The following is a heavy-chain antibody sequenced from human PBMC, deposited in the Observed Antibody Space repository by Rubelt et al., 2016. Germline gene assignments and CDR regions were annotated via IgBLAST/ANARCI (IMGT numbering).Heavy chain of an antibody. CDR1: GYTFTSCG. V-gene: IGHV1-18*01. D-gene: IGHD5-24*01. CDR3: ARERDDYGDY. J-gene: IGHJ4*02. CDR2: VCAYNGNT. Sequence: QVQLVQSGAEVKKPGASVKVSCKASGYTFTSCGISWVRQAPGQGLEWIGWVCAYNGNTNYAHKLQGRVTMTTDTSTSTASLGLRSRRSDDTAVYYCARERDDYGDYWGQGTLVTVSS.